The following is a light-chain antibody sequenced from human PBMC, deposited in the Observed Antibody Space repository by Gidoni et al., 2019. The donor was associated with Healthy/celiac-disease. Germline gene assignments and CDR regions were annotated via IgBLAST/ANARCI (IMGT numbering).Light chain of an antibody. CDR3: QQYYSTPQT. J-gene: IGKJ1*01. Sequence: DIVMTQSPDSLDVSLGERATINCKSSQSVLYSSNNKNYLAWYQQKPGQPPKLLIYWASTRESGVHDRFSGSGSGTDFTLTISSLQAEDVAVYYCQQYYSTPQTFGQXTKVEIK. CDR2: WAS. CDR1: QSVLYSSNNKNY. V-gene: IGKV4-1*01.